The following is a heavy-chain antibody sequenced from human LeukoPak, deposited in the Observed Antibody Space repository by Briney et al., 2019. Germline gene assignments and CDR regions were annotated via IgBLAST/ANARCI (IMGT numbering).Heavy chain of an antibody. V-gene: IGHV4-30-4*01. CDR2: IYYIGST. J-gene: IGHJ5*02. D-gene: IGHD3-10*01. Sequence: PSETLSLTCTVSGXSISSGDDYWSWIRQPPGKGLEWIGYIYYIGSTYYNSSLKSRVTISVDTSKNQFSLKLSSVTAADTAVYYCARYDSGSYHYSWFDPWGQGTLVTVSS. CDR3: ARYDSGSYHYSWFDP. CDR1: GXSISSGDDY.